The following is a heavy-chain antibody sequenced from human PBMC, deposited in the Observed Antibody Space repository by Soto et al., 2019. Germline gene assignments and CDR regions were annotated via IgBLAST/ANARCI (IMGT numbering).Heavy chain of an antibody. Sequence: GASVKVSCKASGYTFTSYYMHWVRQAPGQGLEWMGIINPSGGSTSYAQKFQGRVTMTRDTSTSTVYMELSSLRSEDTAVYYCASAVDTAMVTRISYGMDVWGQGTTVTVS. CDR2: INPSGGST. CDR1: GYTFTSYY. V-gene: IGHV1-46*01. CDR3: ASAVDTAMVTRISYGMDV. J-gene: IGHJ6*02. D-gene: IGHD5-18*01.